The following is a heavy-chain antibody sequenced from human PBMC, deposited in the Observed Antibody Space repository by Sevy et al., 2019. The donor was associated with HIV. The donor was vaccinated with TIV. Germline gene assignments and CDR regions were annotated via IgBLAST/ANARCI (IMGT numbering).Heavy chain of an antibody. CDR1: GFTFSDHY. D-gene: IGHD6-13*01. V-gene: IGHV3-72*01. CDR2: IRNKADSYTT. J-gene: IGHJ4*02. Sequence: GGSLRLSCAASGFTFSDHYMEWVRQAPGKGQEWVGRIRNKADSYTTEYAASVKGRFTISRDDSKNSLYLLMNSLKTEDTAVYYCATHAGIAAAGRVFDYWGQGTLVTVSS. CDR3: ATHAGIAAAGRVFDY.